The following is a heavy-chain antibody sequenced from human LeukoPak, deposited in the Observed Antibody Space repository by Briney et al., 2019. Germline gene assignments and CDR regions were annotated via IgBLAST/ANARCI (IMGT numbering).Heavy chain of an antibody. CDR3: ARAGGITTAHLDLDH. CDR2: FYYSGST. Sequence: SETLSLTCTVSGASISTHYWSWLRQPPEKGPEWIGDFYYSGSTNYNPSLKSRATISGDTSKNQFSLKLRSVTAADTAVYYCARAGGITTAHLDLDHWGQGTLVTVSS. D-gene: IGHD6-13*01. CDR1: GASISTHY. J-gene: IGHJ4*02. V-gene: IGHV4-59*11.